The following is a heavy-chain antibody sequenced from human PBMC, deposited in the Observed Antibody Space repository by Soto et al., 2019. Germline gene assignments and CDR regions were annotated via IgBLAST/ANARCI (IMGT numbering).Heavy chain of an antibody. D-gene: IGHD6-25*01. CDR2: IRSKTNSYAT. Sequence: GALRLSCAASWFNFGGSGMPWVRQVSGKGLEWVGHIRSKTNSYATAYAESVKGRFTISRDDSMNTAYLQMNSLKTEDTAVYFCTSQTHAVQRPVLPTDYNFASWGPPTLVTVSS. V-gene: IGHV3-73*01. CDR1: WFNFGGSG. J-gene: IGHJ4*02. CDR3: TSQTHAVQRPVLPTDYNFAS.